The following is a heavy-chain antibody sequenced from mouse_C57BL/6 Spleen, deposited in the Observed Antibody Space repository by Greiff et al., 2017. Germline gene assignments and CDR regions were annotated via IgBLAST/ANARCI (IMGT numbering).Heavy chain of an antibody. CDR3: AREGVYDGYQGFAY. V-gene: IGHV1-54*01. D-gene: IGHD2-3*01. CDR2: INPGSGGT. CDR1: GYAFTNYL. J-gene: IGHJ3*01. Sequence: VQLQQSGAELVRPGTSVKVSCKASGYAFTNYLIEWVKQRPGQGLEWIGVINPGSGGTNYNEKFKGKATLTADKSSSTAYMQLSSLTSEDSAVYFCAREGVYDGYQGFAYWGQGTLVTVSA.